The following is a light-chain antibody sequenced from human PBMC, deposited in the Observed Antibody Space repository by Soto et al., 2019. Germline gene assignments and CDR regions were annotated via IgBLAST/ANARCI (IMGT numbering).Light chain of an antibody. V-gene: IGKV3-15*01. CDR2: GAS. CDR3: QQYAYWWA. CDR1: QNIENH. J-gene: IGKJ1*01. Sequence: EIVMTQSPATLSVSPGERAALACRGSQNIENHLAWYQQTPGQAPRLLIHGASTRATGIPTRFRGSGSGTEFTLTISSLQSEDFAVYYCQQYAYWWAFGQGTKVDIK.